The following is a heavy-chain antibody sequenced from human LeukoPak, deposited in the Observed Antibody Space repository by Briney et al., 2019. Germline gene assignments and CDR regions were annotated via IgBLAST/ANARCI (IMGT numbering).Heavy chain of an antibody. CDR2: INPNSGGT. CDR3: ARDRALAGTNVDAFDI. J-gene: IGHJ3*02. CDR1: GYTFTGYY. V-gene: IGHV1-2*02. Sequence: ASVKASCKASGYTFTGYYIHWVRQAPGQGLEWMGWINPNSGGTNYAQNFQGRVTMTRDTSISTAYMELRRLRSDDTAVYYCARDRALAGTNVDAFDIWGQGTMVTVSS. D-gene: IGHD6-19*01.